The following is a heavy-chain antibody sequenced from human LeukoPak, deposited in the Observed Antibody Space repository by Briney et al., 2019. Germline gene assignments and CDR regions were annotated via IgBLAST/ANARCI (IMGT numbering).Heavy chain of an antibody. D-gene: IGHD2-2*01. CDR1: GGSISSGFYY. Sequence: SETLSLTCTVSGGSISSGFYYWSWIRQPPGKGLEWIGYIYYSGSTNYNPSLKSRVTISVDTSKNQFSLKLRSVTAADTAVYYCARTDALYCSSTSCYDYWGQGTLVTVSS. V-gene: IGHV4-61*01. CDR2: IYYSGST. J-gene: IGHJ4*02. CDR3: ARTDALYCSSTSCYDY.